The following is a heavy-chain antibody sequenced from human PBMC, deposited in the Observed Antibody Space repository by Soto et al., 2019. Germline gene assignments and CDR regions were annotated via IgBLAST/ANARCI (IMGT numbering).Heavy chain of an antibody. Sequence: PSETLSLTCTVSGGSISSGGYYWSWIRQHPGKGLEWIGYIYYSGSTYYNPSLKSRVTISVDTSKNQFSLKLSSVTAADTAVYYCVMTDNYYYYYMDVWGKGTTVTVSS. CDR2: IYYSGST. D-gene: IGHD2-21*02. CDR3: VMTDNYYYYYMDV. J-gene: IGHJ6*03. V-gene: IGHV4-31*03. CDR1: GGSISSGGYY.